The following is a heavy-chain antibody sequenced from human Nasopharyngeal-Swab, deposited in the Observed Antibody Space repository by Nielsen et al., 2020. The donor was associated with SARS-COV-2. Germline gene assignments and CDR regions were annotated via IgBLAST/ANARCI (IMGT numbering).Heavy chain of an antibody. CDR2: ISAYNGNT. V-gene: IGHV1-18*01. CDR3: ARDVLILCGGDCYSNYYYGMDV. D-gene: IGHD2-21*02. Sequence: ASVKVSCKASGYTFTSYGISWVRQAPGQGLEWMGWISAYNGNTNYAQKLQGRVTMTTDTSTSTAYMELRSLRSDDTAVYYCARDVLILCGGDCYSNYYYGMDVWGQGTTVTVSS. CDR1: GYTFTSYG. J-gene: IGHJ6*02.